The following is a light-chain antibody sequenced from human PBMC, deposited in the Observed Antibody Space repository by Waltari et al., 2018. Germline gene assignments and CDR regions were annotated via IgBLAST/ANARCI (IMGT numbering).Light chain of an antibody. V-gene: IGLV2-14*01. CDR2: DVD. CDR1: SGDIGGSDF. J-gene: IGLJ2*01. Sequence: QSALTQPASVSASPGQSITISCTGTSGDIGGSDFVSWYQHHPGRAPKVLIFDVDHRPSGISNRFAGYKSGNTASLTISGLQAEDDADYYCSSPSTNNVVVFGGGTKVTVL. CDR3: SSPSTNNVVV.